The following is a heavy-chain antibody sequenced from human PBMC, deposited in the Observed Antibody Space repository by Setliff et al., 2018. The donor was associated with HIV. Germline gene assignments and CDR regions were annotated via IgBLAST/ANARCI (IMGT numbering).Heavy chain of an antibody. CDR3: ATRGRDLGFDY. CDR1: GGSFNTYG. Sequence: SVKVSCKASGGSFNTYGIHWVRQAPGQGLECMGGIIPMLGITNYAQRFQGRLTITADEYTGTAYMELSSLRSEDTAVYYCATRGRDLGFDYWGQGTLVTVSS. D-gene: IGHD1-1*01. V-gene: IGHV1-69*10. J-gene: IGHJ4*02. CDR2: IIPMLGIT.